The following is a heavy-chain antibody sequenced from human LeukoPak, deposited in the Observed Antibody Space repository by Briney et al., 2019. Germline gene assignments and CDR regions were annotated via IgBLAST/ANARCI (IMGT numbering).Heavy chain of an antibody. CDR1: GFTFSVYW. D-gene: IGHD5-12*01. V-gene: IGHV3-74*03. CDR3: ARELASAAFDY. Sequence: GGSLRLSCAASGFTFSVYWMHWVRQAAGKGLVWVSLIKSDGSSAMYADSVKGRFSISRDNAKNTLYLQMNSLRAEDTAVYFCARELASAAFDYWGQGTPVTVSS. J-gene: IGHJ4*02. CDR2: IKSDGSSA.